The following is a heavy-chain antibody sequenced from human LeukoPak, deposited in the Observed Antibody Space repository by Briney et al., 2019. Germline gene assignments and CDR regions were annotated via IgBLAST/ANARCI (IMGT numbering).Heavy chain of an antibody. D-gene: IGHD6-19*01. J-gene: IGHJ4*02. V-gene: IGHV4-59*08. CDR3: ARHQGSGWYTPSFDH. Sequence: SETLSLTCTVSGGSISGYYWSWIRQSPGKGLEWIGYIYYSGSTNYNPSLRSRVTISVDSSKNQFSLRLSSVTAADTAVYYCARHQGSGWYTPSFDHWGQGTLVTVSS. CDR2: IYYSGST. CDR1: GGSISGYY.